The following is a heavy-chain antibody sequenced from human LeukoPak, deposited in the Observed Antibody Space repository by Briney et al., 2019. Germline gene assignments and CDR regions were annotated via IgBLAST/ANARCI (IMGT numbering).Heavy chain of an antibody. CDR1: GFTFSTYW. Sequence: GGSLRLSCAASGFTFSTYWMHWVRQAPGKGLVWVARIKGDGSSTIYADSVKGRFTISSDNSKNTLYLQTSSLRAEDTAVYFCAKSRAGSSGFYFDYWGQGTLVTVSS. CDR2: IKGDGSST. V-gene: IGHV3-74*01. J-gene: IGHJ4*02. CDR3: AKSRAGSSGFYFDY. D-gene: IGHD3-22*01.